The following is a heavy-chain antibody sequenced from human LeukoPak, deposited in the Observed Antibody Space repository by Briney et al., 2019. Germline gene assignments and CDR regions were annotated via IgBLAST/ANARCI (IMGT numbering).Heavy chain of an antibody. CDR1: GNSFTTYW. CDR2: IYPGDSDT. D-gene: IGHD3-3*01. J-gene: IGHJ6*03. V-gene: IGHV5-51*01. Sequence: GLSLQISSQAAGNSFTTYWIGWLRRMPGKGQEWMGIIYPGDSDTRYSPSFQGQVTISADKSISTAYLQWSSLKASDTAMYYCARSGVVTFYQYMDVWGTGTTVTVSS. CDR3: ARSGVVTFYQYMDV.